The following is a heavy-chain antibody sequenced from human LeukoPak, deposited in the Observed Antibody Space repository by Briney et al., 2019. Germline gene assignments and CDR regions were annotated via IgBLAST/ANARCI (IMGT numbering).Heavy chain of an antibody. Sequence: SETLSLTCTVSGGSVSSINYYWSWIRQPPGKGLEWVGFLSYSVHSDYNPSLKSRVTISVDTSKNQFSLRLGSVTAADTAIYYCARVAVAGTGPDYWGQGTLVTVSS. CDR2: LSYSVHS. V-gene: IGHV4-61*01. D-gene: IGHD6-13*01. CDR1: GGSVSSINYY. J-gene: IGHJ4*02. CDR3: ARVAVAGTGPDY.